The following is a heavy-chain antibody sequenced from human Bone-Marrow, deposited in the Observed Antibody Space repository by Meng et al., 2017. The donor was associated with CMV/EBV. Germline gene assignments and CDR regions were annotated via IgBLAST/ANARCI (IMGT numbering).Heavy chain of an antibody. D-gene: IGHD3-9*01. J-gene: IGHJ3*02. CDR2: IIPIFGTT. Sequence: SVKVSCKASGGTLSSYPISWVRQAAGQGLEWMGGIIPIFGTTYSAQKFQGRVTITTDESTSTAYMELSSLRSEDTAVYYCARDAYYDILTNYYTLGAFDIWGQGTMVTVSS. CDR1: GGTLSSYP. CDR3: ARDAYYDILTNYYTLGAFDI. V-gene: IGHV1-69*05.